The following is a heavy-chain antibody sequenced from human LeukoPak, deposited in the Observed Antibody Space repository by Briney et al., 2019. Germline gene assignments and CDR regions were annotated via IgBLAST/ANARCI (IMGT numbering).Heavy chain of an antibody. D-gene: IGHD6-19*01. CDR2: IYYSGST. J-gene: IGHJ5*01. Sequence: ETLSLACTVSGGSISSYYWSWIRQPPGKGLERIGYIYYSGSTNYNPSLKSRVTISVDTSKNQFSLKLSSVTAADTAVYYCARAAYSSGWFGYWGQGTLVTVSS. CDR1: GGSISSYY. V-gene: IGHV4-59*01. CDR3: ARAAYSSGWFGY.